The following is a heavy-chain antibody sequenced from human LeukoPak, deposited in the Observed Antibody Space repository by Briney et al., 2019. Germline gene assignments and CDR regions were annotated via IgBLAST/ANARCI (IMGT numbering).Heavy chain of an antibody. D-gene: IGHD2-2*02. CDR2: IIPIFGTA. CDR3: AVVPAAIGSHYYYYYMDV. CDR1: GGTSSSYA. J-gene: IGHJ6*03. Sequence: EASVKVSCKASGGTSSSYAISWVRQAPGQGLEWMGGIIPIFGTANYAQKFQGRVTITTDESTSTAYMELSSLRSEDTAVYYCAVVPAAIGSHYYYYYMDVWGKGTTVTVSS. V-gene: IGHV1-69*05.